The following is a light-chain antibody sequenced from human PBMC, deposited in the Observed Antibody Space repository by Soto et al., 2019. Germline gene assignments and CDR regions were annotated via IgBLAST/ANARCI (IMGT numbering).Light chain of an antibody. J-gene: IGKJ2*01. CDR3: QQSYSTPYT. CDR2: AAS. CDR1: QDIRNF. Sequence: DIQMTQSPTSLSASVGDRVTITCRASQDIRNFVAWYQQKPGKAPKLLIYAASTLQSGVPSRFSGSGSVTDFTLTISSLQPEDFATYYFQQSYSTPYTFGQGTKLEIK. V-gene: IGKV1-27*01.